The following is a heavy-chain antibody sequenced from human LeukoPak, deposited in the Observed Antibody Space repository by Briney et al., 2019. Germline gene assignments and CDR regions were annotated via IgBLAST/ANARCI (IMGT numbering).Heavy chain of an antibody. V-gene: IGHV4-34*01. CDR3: ARARITSNWFDP. Sequence: PSETLSLTCAVYGGSFSGYYWSWIRQPPGKGLEWIGEINHSGSTNHNPSLKSRVTISVDTSKNQFSLKLSSVTAADTAVYYCARARITSNWFDPWGQGTLVTVSS. CDR1: GGSFSGYY. CDR2: INHSGST. J-gene: IGHJ5*02.